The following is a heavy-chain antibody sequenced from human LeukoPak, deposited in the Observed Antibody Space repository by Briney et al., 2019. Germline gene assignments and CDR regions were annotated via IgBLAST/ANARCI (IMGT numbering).Heavy chain of an antibody. Sequence: KPSETLSLTCAVYGGSFSGYYWSWIRQPPGKGLEWIGEINHSGSTNYNPSLKSRVTISVDTSKNQFSLKLSSVTAADTAAYYCARQGDSGWLTPLAFDIWGQGTMVTVSS. D-gene: IGHD6-19*01. CDR2: INHSGST. CDR1: GGSFSGYY. J-gene: IGHJ3*02. V-gene: IGHV4-34*01. CDR3: ARQGDSGWLTPLAFDI.